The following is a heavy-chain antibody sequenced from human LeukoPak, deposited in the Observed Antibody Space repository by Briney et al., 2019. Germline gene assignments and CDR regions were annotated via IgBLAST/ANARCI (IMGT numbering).Heavy chain of an antibody. D-gene: IGHD2-15*01. CDR2: IYTSGST. Sequence: SETLSLTCTVSGGSISSGSYYWSWIRQPAGKGLEWIGRIYTSGSTNYNPSLKSRVTISVDTSKNQFSLKLSSVTAADTAVYYCARGFGGGVAPARLDYWGQGTLVTVSS. CDR1: GGSISSGSYY. V-gene: IGHV4-61*02. J-gene: IGHJ4*02. CDR3: ARGFGGGVAPARLDY.